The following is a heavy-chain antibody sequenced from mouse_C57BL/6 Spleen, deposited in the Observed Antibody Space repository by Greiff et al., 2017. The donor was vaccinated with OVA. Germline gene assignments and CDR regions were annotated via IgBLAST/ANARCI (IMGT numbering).Heavy chain of an antibody. Sequence: QVQLKESGPELVKPGASVKISCKASGYAFSSSWMNWVKQRPGKGLEWIGRIYPGDGDTNYNGKFKGKATLTADKSSSTAYMQLSSLTSEDSAVYFCARGNYGSYAMGYWGQGTSVTVSS. V-gene: IGHV1-82*01. D-gene: IGHD2-1*01. J-gene: IGHJ4*01. CDR2: IYPGDGDT. CDR3: ARGNYGSYAMGY. CDR1: GYAFSSSW.